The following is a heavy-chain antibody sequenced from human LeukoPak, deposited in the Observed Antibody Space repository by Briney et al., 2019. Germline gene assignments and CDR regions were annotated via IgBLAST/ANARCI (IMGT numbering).Heavy chain of an antibody. V-gene: IGHV3-21*01. CDR1: GLTFSSYS. D-gene: IGHD1-14*01. CDR2: ISSSSSYI. J-gene: IGHJ4*02. Sequence: GGSVRLSCAPSGLTFSSYSMNWVRQAPGKGLEWVSSISSSSSYIYYADSVKGRFTISRDNAKNSLYLQMNSLRAEDTAVYYCAREIVRTLDYWGQGTLVTVSS. CDR3: AREIVRTLDY.